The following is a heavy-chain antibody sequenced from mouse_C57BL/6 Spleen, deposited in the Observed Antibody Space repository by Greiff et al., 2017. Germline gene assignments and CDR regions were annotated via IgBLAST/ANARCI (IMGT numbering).Heavy chain of an antibody. Sequence: VQLQQPGAELVMPGASVKLSCKASGYTFTSYWMHWVKQRPGQGLEWIGEIDPSDSYTNYNQKFKGKSTLTVDKSSSTAYMQLSSLTSEDSAVYYCARFYYDYGAMDYWGQGTSVTVSS. D-gene: IGHD2-4*01. V-gene: IGHV1-69*01. CDR2: IDPSDSYT. CDR3: ARFYYDYGAMDY. CDR1: GYTFTSYW. J-gene: IGHJ4*01.